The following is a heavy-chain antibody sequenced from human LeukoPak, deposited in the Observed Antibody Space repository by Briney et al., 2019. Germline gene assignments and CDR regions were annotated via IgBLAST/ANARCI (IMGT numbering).Heavy chain of an antibody. J-gene: IGHJ5*02. CDR2: ISSSSSTI. Sequence: GGSLRLSCAASGFTFSSYSMNWVRQAPGKGLEWVSYISSSSSTIYYADSVKGRFTISRDNAKNSLYLQMNSLRAEDTAVYYCATWQYYDSSGYYSRNWFDPWGQGTLVTVSS. CDR3: ATWQYYDSSGYYSRNWFDP. V-gene: IGHV3-48*01. CDR1: GFTFSSYS. D-gene: IGHD3-22*01.